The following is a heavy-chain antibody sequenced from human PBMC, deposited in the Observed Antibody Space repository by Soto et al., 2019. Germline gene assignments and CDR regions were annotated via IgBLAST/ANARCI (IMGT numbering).Heavy chain of an antibody. CDR3: ARLPLSFAFDY. J-gene: IGHJ4*02. CDR1: GFTFSSYS. CDR2: ISSSSSTI. V-gene: IGHV3-48*01. Sequence: GGSLRLSCAASGFTFSSYSMNWVRQAPGKGLEWVSYISSSSSTIYYADSVKGRFTISRDNAKNSLYLQMNSLRAEDTAVYYCARLPLSFAFDYWGQGTLVTVSS.